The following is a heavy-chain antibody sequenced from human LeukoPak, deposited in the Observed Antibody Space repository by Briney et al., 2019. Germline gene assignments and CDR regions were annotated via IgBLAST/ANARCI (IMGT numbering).Heavy chain of an antibody. CDR3: ARVYGSSSFDY. CDR2: IDYSGSI. CDR1: GDSISNYY. V-gene: IGHV4-59*01. D-gene: IGHD2-2*01. J-gene: IGHJ4*02. Sequence: PSETLSLTCSVSGDSISNYYWSWIRQPSGKGLEWIGYIDYSGSIVSNPSLKSRVTIPLDTSKSQFSLNLYSVTAADTAVYYCARVYGSSSFDYWGQGTLVTVSS.